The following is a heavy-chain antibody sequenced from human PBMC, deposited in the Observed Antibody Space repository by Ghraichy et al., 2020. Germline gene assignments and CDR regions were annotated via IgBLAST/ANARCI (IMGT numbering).Heavy chain of an antibody. CDR2: INHSGST. CDR3: AREKVVVVNNIHYYYYYGMDV. CDR1: GGSFSGYY. V-gene: IGHV4-34*01. Sequence: SETLSLTCAVYGGSFSGYYWSWIRQPPGKGLEWIGEINHSGSTNYNPSLKSRVTISVDTSKNQFSLKLSSVTAADTAVYYCAREKVVVVNNIHYYYYYGMDVWGQGTTVTVSS. J-gene: IGHJ6*02. D-gene: IGHD3-22*01.